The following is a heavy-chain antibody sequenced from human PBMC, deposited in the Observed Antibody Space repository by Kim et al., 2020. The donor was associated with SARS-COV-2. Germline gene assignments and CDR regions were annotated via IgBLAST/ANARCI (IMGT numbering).Heavy chain of an antibody. J-gene: IGHJ5*02. CDR2: INHSGST. CDR3: ATGPGYSSSWYGARNCFDP. D-gene: IGHD6-13*01. CDR1: GGSFSGYY. V-gene: IGHV4-34*01. Sequence: SETLSLTCAVYGGSFSGYYWSWIRQPPGKGLEWIGEINHSGSTNYNPSLKSRVTISVDTTKNQFSLQLSTVTAADTAVYYCATGPGYSSSWYGARNCFDP.